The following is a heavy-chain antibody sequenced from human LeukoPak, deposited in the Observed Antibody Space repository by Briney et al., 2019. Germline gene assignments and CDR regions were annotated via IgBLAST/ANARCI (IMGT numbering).Heavy chain of an antibody. J-gene: IGHJ6*02. CDR2: INHNGEMI. CDR3: AKGLGYYYYGVDV. CDR1: GFTFSSYV. V-gene: IGHV3-23*01. Sequence: GGSLRLSCAASGFTFSSYVMSWVRQAPGKGLEWVSYINHNGEMIYYADSVKGRFTISRDNSQNTLYLQMNSLRAEDTAVYNCAKGLGYYYYGVDVWGQGTTVTVSS.